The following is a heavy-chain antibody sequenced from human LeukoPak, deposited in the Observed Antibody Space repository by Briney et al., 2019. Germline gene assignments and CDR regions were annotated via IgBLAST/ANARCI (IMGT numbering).Heavy chain of an antibody. CDR2: IYPGDSDT. J-gene: IGHJ4*02. CDR3: ARSHYDFWSGYSPFCY. V-gene: IGHV5-51*01. D-gene: IGHD3-3*01. Sequence: PGESLKISCKGSGYSFTSYWIGWVRQMPGKGLEWMGIIYPGDSDTRYSPSFQGQVTISADKSISTAYLQWSSLKASDTAMYYCARSHYDFWSGYSPFCYWGQGTLVTVSS. CDR1: GYSFTSYW.